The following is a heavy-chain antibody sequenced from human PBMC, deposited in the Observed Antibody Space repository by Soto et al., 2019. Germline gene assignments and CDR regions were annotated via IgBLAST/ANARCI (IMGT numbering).Heavy chain of an antibody. D-gene: IGHD3-10*01. CDR3: ACSSLRALGSYTMDV. Sequence: GASVKVSCKASEYIFTRYYMHWVRRAPGQGLEWMGIINPSSTTYAQRFQGRVTMTRDTSTSTVYMELSSLRSEDTAVYYCACSSLRALGSYTMDVWG. V-gene: IGHV1-46*03. J-gene: IGHJ6*02. CDR2: INPSST. CDR1: EYIFTRYY.